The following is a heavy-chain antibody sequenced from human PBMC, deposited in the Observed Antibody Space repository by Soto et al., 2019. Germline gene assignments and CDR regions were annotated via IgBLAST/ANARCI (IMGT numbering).Heavy chain of an antibody. CDR3: VRVNYGDNPPLQNDYMDV. V-gene: IGHV3-48*01. Sequence: GGSLRLSCAASGFTFSSYSMNWVRQAPGKGLEWVSYISSSSSTIYYADSVKGRFTISRDNAKNSLYLQMNSLRAEDTAVYYCVRVNYGDNPPLQNDYMDVWGKGTTVTVSS. J-gene: IGHJ6*03. D-gene: IGHD4-17*01. CDR2: ISSSSSTI. CDR1: GFTFSSYS.